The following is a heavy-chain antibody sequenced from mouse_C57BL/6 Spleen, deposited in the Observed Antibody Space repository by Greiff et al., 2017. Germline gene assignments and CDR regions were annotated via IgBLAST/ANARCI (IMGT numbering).Heavy chain of an antibody. CDR2: INSNNGGT. CDR1: GYTFTDYN. V-gene: IGHV1-18*01. CDR3: ARRNSGYHFDY. J-gene: IGHJ2*01. D-gene: IGHD3-2*02. Sequence: VQLQQSGPELVKPGASVKIPCKASGYTFTDYNMDWVKQSHGKSLEWIGDINSNNGGTIYNQKFKGKATLTVDKSSSTAYMELRSLTSEDTAVYYCARRNSGYHFDYWGQGTTLTVSS.